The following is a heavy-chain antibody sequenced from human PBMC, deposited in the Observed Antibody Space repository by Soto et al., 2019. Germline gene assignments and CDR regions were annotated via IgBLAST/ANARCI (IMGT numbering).Heavy chain of an antibody. J-gene: IGHJ3*02. CDR3: ASLPEYCSSTSCYGVAFDI. CDR1: GGSFSGHY. Sequence: QVQLQQWGAGLLKPSETLSLTCAVFGGSFSGHYWGWVRQPPGKGLEWIGEICHSGSTNYNPSLKSRVTISADTSKNHFSLKLSSVTAADTAVYYCASLPEYCSSTSCYGVAFDIWGQGTMVTVSS. CDR2: ICHSGST. D-gene: IGHD2-2*01. V-gene: IGHV4-34*02.